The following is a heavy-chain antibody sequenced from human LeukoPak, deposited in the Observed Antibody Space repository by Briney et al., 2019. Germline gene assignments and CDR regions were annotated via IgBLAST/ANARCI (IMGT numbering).Heavy chain of an antibody. CDR2: IKQDGSEK. CDR1: GFTFSSYW. CDR3: ASQSSGGFFEDY. D-gene: IGHD3-3*01. V-gene: IGHV3-7*01. J-gene: IGHJ4*02. Sequence: PGGSLRLSCAASGFTFSSYWMSWVRQAPGKGLECVANIKQDGSEKYYVDSVKGRFTIFRDNAKKSLYLPMNSLRAEDTAVYYCASQSSGGFFEDYWGQGTLVTVSS.